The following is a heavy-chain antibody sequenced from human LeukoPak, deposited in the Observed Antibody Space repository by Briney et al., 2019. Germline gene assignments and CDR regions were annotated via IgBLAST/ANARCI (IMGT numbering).Heavy chain of an antibody. CDR2: TYYRSKWYN. CDR3: ARESASGWAEY. D-gene: IGHD6-19*01. J-gene: IGHJ4*02. Sequence: SQTLSLTCAISGDSVSSNSAVWTWIRQSPSSGLEWLGRTYYRSKWYNDYAVSVKSRITINPDTSKNHFSLQLNSVTPEDTAVYYCARESASGWAEYWGQGTLVTVSS. V-gene: IGHV6-1*01. CDR1: GDSVSSNSAV.